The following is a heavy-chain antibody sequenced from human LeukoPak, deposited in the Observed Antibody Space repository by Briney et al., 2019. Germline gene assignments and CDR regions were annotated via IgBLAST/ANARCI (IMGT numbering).Heavy chain of an antibody. Sequence: GGSLRLSCAASGFTFSSYAVHWVRQAPGKGLEWVAVISYDGSNKYYADSVKGRFTISRDNSKNTLYLQMNSLRAEDTAVYHCARGRTQLLFSGYYNMDVWGKGTTVTVSS. J-gene: IGHJ6*03. CDR2: ISYDGSNK. CDR1: GFTFSSYA. V-gene: IGHV3-30*04. D-gene: IGHD2-2*01. CDR3: ARGRTQLLFSGYYNMDV.